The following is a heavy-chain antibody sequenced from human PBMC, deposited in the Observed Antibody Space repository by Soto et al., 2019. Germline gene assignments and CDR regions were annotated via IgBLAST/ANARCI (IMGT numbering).Heavy chain of an antibody. CDR2: IYYSGST. D-gene: IGHD4-17*01. CDR1: GGSISSYY. V-gene: IGHV4-59*01. Sequence: SETLSITCTVSGGSISSYYWSWIRQPPGKGLEWIGYIYYSGSTNYNPSLKSRVTISVDTSKNQFSLKLSSVTAADTAVYYCARTTYGDYAAFDIWGQGTMVTVSS. CDR3: ARTTYGDYAAFDI. J-gene: IGHJ3*02.